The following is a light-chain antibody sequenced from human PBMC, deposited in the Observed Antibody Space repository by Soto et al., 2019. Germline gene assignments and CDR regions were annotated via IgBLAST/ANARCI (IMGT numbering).Light chain of an antibody. Sequence: EIVLTQSPATLSLSPGERATLSCRASQSVNNYLAWYQQKPGQAPRLVIYDASKRATDIPVRFSGSGSGTDFTLTISSLEPEDFAVYYCQQRLNWPITFGQGTRLEIK. CDR3: QQRLNWPIT. CDR2: DAS. V-gene: IGKV3-11*01. J-gene: IGKJ5*01. CDR1: QSVNNY.